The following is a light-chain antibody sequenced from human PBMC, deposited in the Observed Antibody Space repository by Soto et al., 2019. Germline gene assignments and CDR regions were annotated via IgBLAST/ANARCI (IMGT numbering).Light chain of an antibody. V-gene: IGKV1-39*01. CDR3: QQSYSTPLT. CDR1: RSITNY. Sequence: DIQMTQSPSSLSASVGDRVTITCRASRSITNYLNWFQQKPGKAPKLLIYAASSLQSGVPSRFSGSGSGTDFTLTISSLQPEDFATYYCQQSYSTPLTFGPGTKVDIK. CDR2: AAS. J-gene: IGKJ3*01.